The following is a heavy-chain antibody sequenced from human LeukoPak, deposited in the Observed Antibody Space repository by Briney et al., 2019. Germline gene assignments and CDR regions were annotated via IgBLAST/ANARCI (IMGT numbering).Heavy chain of an antibody. CDR2: IKEDGSEK. V-gene: IGHV3-7*03. CDR3: VRGGNCSDY. CDR1: GFTFSAYW. D-gene: IGHD4-23*01. J-gene: IGHJ4*02. Sequence: PGGSLRLSCAASGFTFSAYWMTWVRQAPGKGLEWVANIKEDGSEKHYVDSVKGRFTISRDDAENSLSLQMNSLRPEDTAVYYCVRGGNCSDYWGQGTLVTVSS.